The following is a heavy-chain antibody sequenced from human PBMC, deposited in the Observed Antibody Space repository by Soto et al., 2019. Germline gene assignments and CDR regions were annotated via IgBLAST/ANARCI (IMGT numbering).Heavy chain of an antibody. V-gene: IGHV3-23*01. J-gene: IGHJ3*02. CDR1: GFTFSSYA. CDR2: ISGSGGST. D-gene: IGHD3-16*01. Sequence: GESLKISCAASGFTFSSYAMSWVRQAPGKGLEWVSAISGSGGSTYYADSVKGRFTISRDNSKNTLYLQMNSLRAEDTAVYYCAKGWEFGGVMVDAFDIWGQGTMVTVSS. CDR3: AKGWEFGGVMVDAFDI.